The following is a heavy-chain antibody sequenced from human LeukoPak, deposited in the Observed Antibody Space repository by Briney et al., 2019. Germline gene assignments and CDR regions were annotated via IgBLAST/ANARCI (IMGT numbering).Heavy chain of an antibody. CDR2: ISYDGNNE. V-gene: IGHV3-30*04. Sequence: GGSLRLSCAASGFTFGAYAMHWVRQSPGKGLEWVALISYDGNNEWYADSVKGRFTVSRDNSKNTLYLQMNSLRVEDTAVYYCARDRRGGGDSHWYFDLWGRGTLVTVSS. CDR3: ARDRRGGGDSHWYFDL. J-gene: IGHJ2*01. CDR1: GFTFGAYA. D-gene: IGHD2-21*02.